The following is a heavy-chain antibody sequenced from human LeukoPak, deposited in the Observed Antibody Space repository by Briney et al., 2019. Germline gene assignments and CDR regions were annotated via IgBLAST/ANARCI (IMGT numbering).Heavy chain of an antibody. CDR2: ISSSGSTI. J-gene: IGHJ4*02. Sequence: GGSLRLSCAASGFTFSSYEMNWVRQAPGKGLEWVSYISSSGSTIYYADSVKGRFTVSRDNAKNSLYLQMNSLRAEDTAVYYCAREENGGFDCWGQGTLVTVSS. D-gene: IGHD2-8*01. CDR1: GFTFSSYE. CDR3: AREENGGFDC. V-gene: IGHV3-48*03.